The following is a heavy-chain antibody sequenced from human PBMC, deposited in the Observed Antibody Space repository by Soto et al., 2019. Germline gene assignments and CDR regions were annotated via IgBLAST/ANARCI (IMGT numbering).Heavy chain of an antibody. V-gene: IGHV1-18*01. CDR2: ISAYNGNT. CDR3: ARLYYYDSSGPETHGMDV. Sequence: VKVSCKASGYTFTSYGISWVRQTPGQGLEWMGWISAYNGNTNYAQKLQGRVTMTTDTSTSTAYMELRSLRSDDTAVYYCARLYYYDSSGPETHGMDVWGQGTTVTVSS. D-gene: IGHD3-22*01. CDR1: GYTFTSYG. J-gene: IGHJ6*02.